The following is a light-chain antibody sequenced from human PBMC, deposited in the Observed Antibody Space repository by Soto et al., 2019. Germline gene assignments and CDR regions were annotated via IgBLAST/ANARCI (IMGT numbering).Light chain of an antibody. CDR2: AAS. Sequence: EIVLTQSSGTLSLSPGERATLSCRASQSVSSSYLAWYQQKPGQAPRLLIYAASSRATGIPDRFSGSGSGTDLTLTISRLEPEDFAVYYCQQYGSSPPYTFGQGPKLEIK. CDR3: QQYGSSPPYT. J-gene: IGKJ2*01. V-gene: IGKV3-20*01. CDR1: QSVSSSY.